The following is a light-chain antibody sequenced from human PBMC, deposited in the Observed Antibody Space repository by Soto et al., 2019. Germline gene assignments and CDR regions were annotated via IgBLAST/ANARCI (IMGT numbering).Light chain of an antibody. Sequence: DLPMTQSPSTLSASVGDRVTITCRASQSCRNSLAWYQQKAGKAPTLLIYDASTLQSGVPSRFSGSGSGTECRLTISRRQPEDFATDYCQQYYSFPWTFGQGTKVEIK. CDR3: QQYYSFPWT. V-gene: IGKV1-5*01. CDR2: DAS. CDR1: QSCRNS. J-gene: IGKJ1*01.